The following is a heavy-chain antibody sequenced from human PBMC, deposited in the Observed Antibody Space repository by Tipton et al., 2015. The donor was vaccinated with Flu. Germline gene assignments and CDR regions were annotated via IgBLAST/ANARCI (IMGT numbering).Heavy chain of an antibody. Sequence: TLSLTCTVSGGSISSYYWSWIRQPPGKGLGWIGYIYYSGSTNYNPSLKSRVTISVDTSKNQFSLKLSSVTAADTAVYYCARSPPGAPYYDFWSGYYKDYYYGMDVWGQGTTVTVSS. J-gene: IGHJ6*02. D-gene: IGHD3-3*01. V-gene: IGHV4-59*01. CDR1: GGSISSYY. CDR2: IYYSGST. CDR3: ARSPPGAPYYDFWSGYYKDYYYGMDV.